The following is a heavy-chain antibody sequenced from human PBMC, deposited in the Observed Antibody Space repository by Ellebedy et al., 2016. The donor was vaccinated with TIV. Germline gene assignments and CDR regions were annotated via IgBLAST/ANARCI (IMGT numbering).Heavy chain of an antibody. CDR1: GFTFSSYW. Sequence: GESLKISCAASGFTFSSYWMHWVRQAPGKGLVWVSRINSDGSSTSYADSVKGRFTISRDNAKNTLYLQMNSLRAEDTAVYYCAPVTTHHDTDYWGQGTLVTVSS. V-gene: IGHV3-74*01. CDR3: APVTTHHDTDY. J-gene: IGHJ4*02. D-gene: IGHD4-17*01. CDR2: INSDGSST.